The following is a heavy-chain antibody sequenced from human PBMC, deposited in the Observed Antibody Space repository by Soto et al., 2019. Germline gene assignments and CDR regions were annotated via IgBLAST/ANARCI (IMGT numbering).Heavy chain of an antibody. Sequence: ASVKVSCKASGYTFTSYYMHWVRQAPGQGLEWMGIINPSGGSTSYAQKFQGRVTMTRDTSTSTVYMELSSLRSEDTAVYYCARDLNPPLMVTTNYYYGMAVWGQGTTVTVSS. J-gene: IGHJ6*02. CDR3: ARDLNPPLMVTTNYYYGMAV. V-gene: IGHV1-46*01. D-gene: IGHD3-10*01. CDR2: INPSGGST. CDR1: GYTFTSYY.